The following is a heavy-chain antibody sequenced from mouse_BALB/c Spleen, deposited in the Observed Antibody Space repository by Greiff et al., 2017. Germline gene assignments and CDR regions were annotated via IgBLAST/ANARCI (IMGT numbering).Heavy chain of an antibody. V-gene: IGHV5-4*02. CDR3: ARGDYGSRAPFAY. CDR1: GFTFSDYY. CDR2: ISDGGSYT. J-gene: IGHJ3*01. D-gene: IGHD1-1*01. Sequence: EVQLVESGGGLVKPGGSLKLSCAASGFTFSDYYMYWVRQTPEKRLEWVATISDGGSYTYYPDSVKGRFTMSRDNAKNNLYLQMSSLKSEDTAMYYCARGDYGSRAPFAYWGQGTLVTVSA.